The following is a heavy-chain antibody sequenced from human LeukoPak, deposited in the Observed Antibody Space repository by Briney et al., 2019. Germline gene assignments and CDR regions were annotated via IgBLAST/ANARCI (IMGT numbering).Heavy chain of an antibody. CDR1: GFTFDDYA. D-gene: IGHD1-26*01. Sequence: GRSLRLSCAASGFTFDDYAMHWVRQAPGKGLEWVSGISWNSGSIGYVDSVKGRFTISRDNAKNSLYLQMNSLRAEDTDLYYCAKDMSYSGSSLDYWGQGTLVTVSS. J-gene: IGHJ4*02. CDR2: ISWNSGSI. V-gene: IGHV3-9*01. CDR3: AKDMSYSGSSLDY.